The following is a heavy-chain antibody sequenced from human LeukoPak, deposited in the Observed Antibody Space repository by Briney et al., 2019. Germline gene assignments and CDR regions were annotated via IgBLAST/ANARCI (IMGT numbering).Heavy chain of an antibody. Sequence: PGGSLRLSCAASGFTFSSYAMSWVRQAPGKGLEWVSAISGSGGSTYYADSVKGRFTISRDNSKNTLYLQMNSLRAEDTAVYYCAKARPNPPFLYGSGSYGDYYGMDVWGQGTTVTVSS. V-gene: IGHV3-23*01. D-gene: IGHD3-10*01. CDR3: AKARPNPPFLYGSGSYGDYYGMDV. CDR2: ISGSGGST. CDR1: GFTFSSYA. J-gene: IGHJ6*02.